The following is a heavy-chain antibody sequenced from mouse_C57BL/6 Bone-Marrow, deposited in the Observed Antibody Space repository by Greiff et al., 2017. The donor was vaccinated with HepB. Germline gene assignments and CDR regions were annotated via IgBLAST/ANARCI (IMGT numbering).Heavy chain of an antibody. V-gene: IGHV1-72*01. Sequence: QVQLQQPGAELVKPGASVKLSCKASGYTFTSYWMHWVNQRPGRGLEWIGRIDPNSGGTKYNEKFKSKATLTVDKPSSTAYMQLSSLTSEDSAVYYCANSYITTVVDWYFDVWGTGTTVTVSS. D-gene: IGHD1-1*01. CDR1: GYTFTSYW. J-gene: IGHJ1*03. CDR3: ANSYITTVVDWYFDV. CDR2: IDPNSGGT.